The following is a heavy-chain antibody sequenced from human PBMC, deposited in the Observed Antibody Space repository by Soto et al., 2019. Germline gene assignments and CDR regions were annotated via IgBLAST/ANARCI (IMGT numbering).Heavy chain of an antibody. D-gene: IGHD4-4*01. CDR3: AKDGIYNFDY. CDR1: GFTFSHYA. V-gene: IGHV3-30*18. J-gene: IGHJ4*02. CDR2: MSYDGSNE. Sequence: QVQLVESGGGVVQPGRSLRLSCAASGFTFSHYAMHWVRQAPGKGLEWVALMSYDGSNEYYADSVKGRFTITRDNSKNTLYLQMNSLRAEDTAVYYCAKDGIYNFDYWGQGTLVTVSS.